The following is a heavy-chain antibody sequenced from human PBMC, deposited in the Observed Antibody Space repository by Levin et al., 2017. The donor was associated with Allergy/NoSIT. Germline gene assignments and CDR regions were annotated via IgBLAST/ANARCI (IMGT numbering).Heavy chain of an antibody. CDR3: GGDPFLGFDP. V-gene: IGHV3-21*06. D-gene: IGHD2/OR15-2a*01. CDR2: ISATSRYI. Sequence: GGSLRLSCAASGFNLSDYGMNWVRQAPGMGLEWVSSISATSRYIYYADSVKGRFTISRDNARNSLSLQMNSLRVEDTGVYYCGGDPFLGFDPWGQGTLVTVSS. J-gene: IGHJ5*02. CDR1: GFNLSDYG.